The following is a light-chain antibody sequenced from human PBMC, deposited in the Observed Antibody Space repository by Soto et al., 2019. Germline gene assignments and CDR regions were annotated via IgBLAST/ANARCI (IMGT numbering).Light chain of an antibody. Sequence: DIQMTQSPSSVSASVGDRVTITCRASQAISTWLAWYQQKPGKARKLLIYAASNLQTGVPSRFSGSGSGTDFTLTISSQQPEDFGTYYCQQANSFPRTFGQGTKVEIK. CDR1: QAISTW. V-gene: IGKV1D-12*01. CDR2: AAS. J-gene: IGKJ1*01. CDR3: QQANSFPRT.